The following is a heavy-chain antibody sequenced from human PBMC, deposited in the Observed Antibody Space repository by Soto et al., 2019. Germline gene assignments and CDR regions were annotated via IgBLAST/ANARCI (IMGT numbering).Heavy chain of an antibody. Sequence: GGSLRLSCAASGFTFSSYGMHWVRQAPGKGLEWVAVISYDGSNKYYADSVKGRFTISRDNSKNTLYLQMNSLRAEDTAVYYCAKVGPYCSSTSCYHFDYWGQGTLVTVSS. CDR2: ISYDGSNK. J-gene: IGHJ4*02. CDR1: GFTFSSYG. CDR3: AKVGPYCSSTSCYHFDY. V-gene: IGHV3-30*18. D-gene: IGHD2-2*01.